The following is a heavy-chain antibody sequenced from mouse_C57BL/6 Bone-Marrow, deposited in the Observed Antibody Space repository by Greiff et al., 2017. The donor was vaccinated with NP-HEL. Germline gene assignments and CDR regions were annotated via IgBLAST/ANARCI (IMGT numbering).Heavy chain of an antibody. Sequence: QVQLQQPGAELVMPGASVKLSCKASGYTFTSYWMHWVKQRPGQGLEWIGEIDPSDSYTNYNQKFKGKSTLTVDKSSSTAYMQLSSLTSEDSAVYYCATKGVVGDYWGQGTTHTVSS. CDR3: ATKGVVGDY. CDR2: IDPSDSYT. J-gene: IGHJ2*01. D-gene: IGHD1-1*01. V-gene: IGHV1-69*01. CDR1: GYTFTSYW.